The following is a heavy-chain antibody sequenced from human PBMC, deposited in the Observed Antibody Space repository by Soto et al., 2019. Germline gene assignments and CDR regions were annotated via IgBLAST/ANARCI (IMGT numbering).Heavy chain of an antibody. CDR3: ARVFAAVLYGVDV. Sequence: GESLKISCKGSGFSFSNYWIAWVRQMPGKGLEWMGSIHPADSETRYSPSFQGHVTMSVDKSTSTAYLQWSTLKASDTAMYYCARVFAAVLYGVDVWGQGTTVTVSS. CDR2: IHPADSET. V-gene: IGHV5-51*01. CDR1: GFSFSNYW. D-gene: IGHD6-25*01. J-gene: IGHJ6*02.